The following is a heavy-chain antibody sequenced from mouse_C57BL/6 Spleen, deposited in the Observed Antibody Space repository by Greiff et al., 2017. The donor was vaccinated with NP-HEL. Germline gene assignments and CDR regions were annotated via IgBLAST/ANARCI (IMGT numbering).Heavy chain of an antibody. V-gene: IGHV1-54*01. CDR3: ARDFAY. CDR1: GYAFTNYL. J-gene: IGHJ3*01. Sequence: VQLQQSGAELVRPGTSVKVSCKASGYAFTNYLIEWVKQRPGQGLEWIGVINPGSGGTNYNEKFKGKAPLTADKSSSTAYMQLSSLASEDSAVYFCARDFAYWGQGTRVTVSA. CDR2: INPGSGGT.